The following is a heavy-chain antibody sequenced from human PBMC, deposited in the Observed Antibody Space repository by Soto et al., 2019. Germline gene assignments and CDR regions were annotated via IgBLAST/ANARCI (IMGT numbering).Heavy chain of an antibody. CDR1: GCTLSSYS. CDR3: ASQGSSSWFIIR. J-gene: IGHJ4*02. Sequence: EVQLVESGGGLVKPGGSLRLSCAASGCTLSSYSMNWVRQAPGKGLEWVSSISSSSSYIYYADSVKGRFTISRDNAKNSLYLQMNSLRAEDTAVYYCASQGSSSWFIIRWGQGTLVTVSS. CDR2: ISSSSSYI. V-gene: IGHV3-21*01. D-gene: IGHD6-13*01.